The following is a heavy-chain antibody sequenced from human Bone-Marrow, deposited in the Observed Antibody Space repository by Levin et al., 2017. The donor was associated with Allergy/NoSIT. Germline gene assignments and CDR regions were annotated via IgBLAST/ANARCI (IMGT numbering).Heavy chain of an antibody. CDR2: ISTFSGHT. CDR1: GYKFTNYG. CDR3: ARFRESYYDSSGYYPYYYYGMDV. V-gene: IGHV1-18*01. D-gene: IGHD3-22*01. Sequence: ASVKVSCRASGYKFTNYGISWVRQAPGQGLQWMGWISTFSGHTNYAQNLQGRLTVTTDTSTSTTYMELRSLRSDDTAVYFCARFRESYYDSSGYYPYYYYGMDVWGRGTTVTVAS. J-gene: IGHJ6*02.